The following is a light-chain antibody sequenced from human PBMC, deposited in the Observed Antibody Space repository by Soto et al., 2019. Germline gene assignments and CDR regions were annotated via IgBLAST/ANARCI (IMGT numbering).Light chain of an antibody. J-gene: IGKJ5*01. CDR3: QQYDTSPIT. Sequence: EIVLTQSPVTLSLSPGERATLSCRASQSVTDFLAWYQQKPGQAPRLLIYDASNRATGVPARFSGSRSGTDFTLTISRLEPEDFAVYYCQQYDTSPITFGQGTRLDIK. V-gene: IGKV3-11*01. CDR1: QSVTDF. CDR2: DAS.